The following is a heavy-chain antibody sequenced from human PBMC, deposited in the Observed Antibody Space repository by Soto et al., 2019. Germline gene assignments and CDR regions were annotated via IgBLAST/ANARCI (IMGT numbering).Heavy chain of an antibody. Sequence: GGSLRLSCAASGFTFSSYAMSWVRQAPGKGLEWVSAISGSGGSTYYADSVKGRFTISRDNAKNSLYLQMNSLRAEDTAVYYCARVTMVRGVLGDYFDYWGQGTLVTVSS. D-gene: IGHD3-10*01. CDR3: ARVTMVRGVLGDYFDY. V-gene: IGHV3-23*01. J-gene: IGHJ4*02. CDR2: ISGSGGST. CDR1: GFTFSSYA.